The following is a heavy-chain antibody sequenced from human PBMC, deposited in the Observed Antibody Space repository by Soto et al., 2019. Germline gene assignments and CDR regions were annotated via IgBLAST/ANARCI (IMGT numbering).Heavy chain of an antibody. V-gene: IGHV3-30*03. CDR2: VSHDGRNT. J-gene: IGHJ4*02. CDR1: GFTFSDYA. CDR3: ATGGRQWLVTSDFNY. D-gene: IGHD6-19*01. Sequence: VQPVESGGGVVQPGRSLRLSCAASGFTFSDYAMHWVRQAPGKGLEWVAVVSHDGRNTHYADSVKGRFTISRDSSKNTVSLEMTSLRAEDTAVYYCATGGRQWLVTSDFNYWGQGTLVTVSS.